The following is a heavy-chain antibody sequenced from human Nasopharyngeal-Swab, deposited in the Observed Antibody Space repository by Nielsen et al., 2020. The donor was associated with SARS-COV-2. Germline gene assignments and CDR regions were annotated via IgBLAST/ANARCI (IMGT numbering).Heavy chain of an antibody. D-gene: IGHD2-21*01. J-gene: IGHJ4*02. CDR2: ISSSRSSI. CDR3: ARASRAIY. V-gene: IGHV3-21*01. Sequence: GESLKISCAASGFTFSSYTMNWVRQAPGRGLEWVSSISSSRSSIYYADSVKGRFTISRDNAKNSLYLQMNSLRAEDTAVYYCARASRAIYWGQGILVTVSS. CDR1: GFTFSSYT.